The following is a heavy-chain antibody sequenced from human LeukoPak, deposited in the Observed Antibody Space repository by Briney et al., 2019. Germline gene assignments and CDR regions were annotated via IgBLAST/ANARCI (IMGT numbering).Heavy chain of an antibody. CDR1: GDSVSSNSTA. V-gene: IGHV6-1*01. D-gene: IGHD4/OR15-4a*01. J-gene: IGHJ3*02. Sequence: PSQTLSLTCAISGDSVSSNSTAWNWIRQSPSRGLEWLGRTYCRSKWYNDYTVSVKSRITFNPDTSKNQFSLHLNSVTPEDTAVYYCARKRLSADSFDIWGQGTLVTVSS. CDR2: TYCRSKWYN. CDR3: ARKRLSADSFDI.